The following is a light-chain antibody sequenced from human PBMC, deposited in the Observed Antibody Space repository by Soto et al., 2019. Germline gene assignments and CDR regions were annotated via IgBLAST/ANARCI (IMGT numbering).Light chain of an antibody. Sequence: EIVLTQSPGTLSLSPGERVTLSCRASQSVSSSYLAWYQQKPGQTPRLLIYGASSRATGIPDRFSGSGSGTDFTLTISRLEPEDFAVYYCQQYGGSIWTFGQGTKVET. CDR2: GAS. V-gene: IGKV3-20*01. CDR3: QQYGGSIWT. J-gene: IGKJ1*01. CDR1: QSVSSSY.